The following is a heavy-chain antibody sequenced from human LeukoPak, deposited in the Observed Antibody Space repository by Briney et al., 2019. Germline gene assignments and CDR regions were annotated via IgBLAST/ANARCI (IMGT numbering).Heavy chain of an antibody. J-gene: IGHJ4*02. D-gene: IGHD4-17*01. V-gene: IGHV4-39*07. CDR3: ARVPTVTFFDH. Sequence: SETLSLTCTVSSASVSSSPYFWGWIRQSPGKGLEWIGSISYSGTTYYNPSLKSRVTISVDTSKNRFSLKLNSVTAADTAVYYCARVPTVTFFDHWGQGTLVTVSS. CDR2: ISYSGTT. CDR1: SASVSSSPYF.